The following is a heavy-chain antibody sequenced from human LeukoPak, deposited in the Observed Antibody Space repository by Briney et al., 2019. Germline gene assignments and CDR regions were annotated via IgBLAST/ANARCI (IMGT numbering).Heavy chain of an antibody. CDR3: ARDSAYGVDY. J-gene: IGHJ4*02. Sequence: ASVKVSCKASGYSFVGYGITWVRQAPGQGLEWMGWFNPENGNTNYAQKVQGRVTMTADTSTSTSYMELRSLRSEDTAVYYCARDSAYGVDYWGQGTLVTVSS. D-gene: IGHD1-26*01. CDR2: FNPENGNT. V-gene: IGHV1-18*01. CDR1: GYSFVGYG.